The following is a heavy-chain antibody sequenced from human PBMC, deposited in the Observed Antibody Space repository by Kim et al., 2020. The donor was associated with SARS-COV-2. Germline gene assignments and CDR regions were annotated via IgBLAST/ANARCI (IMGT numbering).Heavy chain of an antibody. Sequence: ASVKVSCKASGYTFINYGITWGRQAPGQGLEWMGWISAYKGNTNYAQELQGRVTMTTDTSTSTAYMELRSLGSDDTAFYYCARGGIEMAPILLPFFDYWGQGTLVTVSS. D-gene: IGHD3-3*02. CDR2: ISAYKGNT. V-gene: IGHV1-18*01. CDR1: GYTFINYG. J-gene: IGHJ4*02. CDR3: ARGGIEMAPILLPFFDY.